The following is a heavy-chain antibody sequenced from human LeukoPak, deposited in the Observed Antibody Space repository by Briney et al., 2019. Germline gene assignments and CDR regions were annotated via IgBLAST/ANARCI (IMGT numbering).Heavy chain of an antibody. V-gene: IGHV4-34*01. CDR3: ARGRGTAVAGYFDL. J-gene: IGHJ2*01. CDR2: INHSGST. CDR1: GGSFSGYY. Sequence: SETLSLTCAVYGGSFSGYYWSWIRQPPGKGLEWIGEINHSGSTNYNPSLKSRVTISVDTSKNQFSLKLSSVTAADTAVYYCARGRGTAVAGYFDLRGRGTLVTVSS. D-gene: IGHD6-19*01.